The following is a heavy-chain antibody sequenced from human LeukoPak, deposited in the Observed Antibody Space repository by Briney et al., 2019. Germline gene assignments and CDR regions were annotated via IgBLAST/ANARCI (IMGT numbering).Heavy chain of an antibody. CDR3: ARDAVSREAFDI. CDR2: IYYSGCT. J-gene: IGHJ3*02. CDR1: GGSISSSSYY. V-gene: IGHV4-39*07. Sequence: SETLSLTCTVSGGSISSSSYYWGRIRQPPGKELEWIGNIYYSGCTYYNPSLKSRVTISVDTSKNQFSLKLSSVTAADTAVYYCARDAVSREAFDIWGQGTMVTVSS.